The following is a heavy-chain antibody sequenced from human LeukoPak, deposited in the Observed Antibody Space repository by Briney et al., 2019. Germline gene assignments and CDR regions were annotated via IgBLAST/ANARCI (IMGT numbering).Heavy chain of an antibody. J-gene: IGHJ4*02. V-gene: IGHV4-59*08. CDR2: IYYTGST. CDR1: GGXISTYY. D-gene: IGHD6-19*01. Sequence: SETLSLTCTVSGGXISTYYWSWIRQPPGKGLEWIGYIYYTGSTNYNPSLKSRVTISVDTSKNQFSLKLSSVTAADTAVYYCARRVAVAGTIDYWGQGTLVTVSS. CDR3: ARRVAVAGTIDY.